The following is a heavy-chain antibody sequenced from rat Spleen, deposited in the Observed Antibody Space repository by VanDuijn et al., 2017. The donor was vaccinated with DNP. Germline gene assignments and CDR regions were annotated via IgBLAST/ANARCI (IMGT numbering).Heavy chain of an antibody. CDR3: TTVPLNLLL. V-gene: IGHV5-20*01. CDR1: GFTFSNYG. Sequence: EVQLVESGGGLVQPGRSLKLSCAASGFTFSNYGMAWVRQAPTKGLEWVESISYDVISTYYRDSVKGRFPISRDNTKSSLYLQMDSLRSEDTATYYCTTVPLNLLLWGQGTSVTVSS. CDR2: ISYDVIST. J-gene: IGHJ4*01. D-gene: IGHD1-1*01.